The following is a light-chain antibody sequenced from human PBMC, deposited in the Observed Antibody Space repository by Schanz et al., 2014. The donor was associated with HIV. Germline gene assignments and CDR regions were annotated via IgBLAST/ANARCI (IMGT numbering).Light chain of an antibody. J-gene: IGKJ2*01. Sequence: QLTQSPSTLSASVGDRVSLTCRTTESISEWLAWYQQKPGKAPKLLIYKASSLESGVPSRFSGSGSGTDFTLTISSLQPEDFATYFCQQANSFPYTFGQGTKLEIK. CDR3: QQANSFPYT. V-gene: IGKV1-5*03. CDR2: KAS. CDR1: ESISEW.